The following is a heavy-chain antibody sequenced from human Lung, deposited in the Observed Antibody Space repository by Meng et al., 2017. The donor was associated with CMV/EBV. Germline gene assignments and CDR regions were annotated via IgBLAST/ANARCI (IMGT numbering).Heavy chain of an antibody. CDR1: GFTVSGNY. V-gene: IGHV3-53*01. J-gene: IGHJ6*02. D-gene: IGHD6-19*01. Sequence: GESLKISCAASGFTVSGNYMNWVRQAPGKGLEWVSVIYSGGSTYYADSVKGRFTISRDNSKNTLYVQMNSLRAEDTAVYYCARDSDGMDVWGQGTTVTVSS. CDR2: IYSGGST. CDR3: ARDSDGMDV.